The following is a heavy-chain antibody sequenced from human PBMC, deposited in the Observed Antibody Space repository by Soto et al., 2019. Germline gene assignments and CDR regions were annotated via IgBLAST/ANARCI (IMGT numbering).Heavy chain of an antibody. D-gene: IGHD5-18*01. J-gene: IGHJ4*02. Sequence: SETLSLTCTVSGGSISSYCWSWIRQPPGKGLEWIGYIYYSGSTNYNPSLKSRVTISVDTSKNQFSLKLSSVTAADTAVYYCARDNGYSYGYTLDHWGQGTLVTVSS. CDR2: IYYSGST. CDR3: ARDNGYSYGYTLDH. CDR1: GGSISSYC. V-gene: IGHV4-59*01.